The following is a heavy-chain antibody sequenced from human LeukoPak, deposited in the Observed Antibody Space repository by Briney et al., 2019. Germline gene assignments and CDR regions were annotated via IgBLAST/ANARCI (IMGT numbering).Heavy chain of an antibody. V-gene: IGHV3-23*01. J-gene: IGHJ4*02. CDR1: GFTFSSYA. CDR3: AKSPQVSTVTTYYFHY. Sequence: GGSLRLSCAASGFTFSSYAMSWVRQAPGQGLDWVSAVSGSGGYTYYADSVKGRFTISRDNSKNTLYLQMNSLRAEDTAVYYCAKSPQVSTVTTYYFHYWGQGTLVTVS. CDR2: VSGSGGYT. D-gene: IGHD4-17*01.